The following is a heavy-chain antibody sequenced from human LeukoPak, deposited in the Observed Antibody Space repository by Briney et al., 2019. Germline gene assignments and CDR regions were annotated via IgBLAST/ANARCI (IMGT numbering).Heavy chain of an antibody. CDR1: GDSITSHSW. J-gene: IGHJ4*02. D-gene: IGHD6-19*01. CDR2: VHHGGAS. Sequence: AGTLSLTCAVSGDSITSHSWWSWVRQPPGKGLEWIGEVHHGGASNYDPSLESRVTISVDKSKNRFSLNLRSVTAADTATYYCASHVTVLGTRGFDFWGRGTLVTFS. V-gene: IGHV4-4*02. CDR3: ASHVTVLGTRGFDF.